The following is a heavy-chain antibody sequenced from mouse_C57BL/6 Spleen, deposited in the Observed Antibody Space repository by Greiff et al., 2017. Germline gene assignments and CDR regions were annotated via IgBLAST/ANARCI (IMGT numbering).Heavy chain of an antibody. J-gene: IGHJ4*01. CDR2: IHPNSGST. V-gene: IGHV1-64*01. CDR1: GYTFTSYW. CDR3: ARPRGYYGSSYAMDY. D-gene: IGHD1-1*01. Sequence: QVQLKQPGAELVKPGASVKLSCKASGYTFTSYWMHWVKQRPGQGLEWIGMIHPNSGSTNYNEKFKSKATLTVDKSSSTAYMQLSSLTSEDSAVYYCARPRGYYGSSYAMDYWGQGTSVTVSS.